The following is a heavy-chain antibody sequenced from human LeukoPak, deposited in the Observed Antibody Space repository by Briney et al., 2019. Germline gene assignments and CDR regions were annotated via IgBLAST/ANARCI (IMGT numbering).Heavy chain of an antibody. CDR3: ARGVSSSWYYDS. CDR2: ISDGGTHL. J-gene: IGHJ5*01. V-gene: IGHV3-33*08. CDR1: GFIFRNYG. D-gene: IGHD6-13*01. Sequence: GGSLRLSCAGSGFIFRNYGMHWVRQAPGQGLEWVAVISDGGTHLYYADSVKGRFTISRDNAKNSLFLQMNSLRAEDTAVYYCARGVSSSWYYDSWGQGTLVTVSS.